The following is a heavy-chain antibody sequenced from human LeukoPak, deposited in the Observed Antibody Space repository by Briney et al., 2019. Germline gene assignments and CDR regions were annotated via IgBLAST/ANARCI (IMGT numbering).Heavy chain of an antibody. J-gene: IGHJ4*02. CDR2: ISASGGGT. D-gene: IGHD4-17*01. CDR1: GFTFSSYA. Sequence: GGSLRLSCAASGFTFSSYAMSWVRQAPGKGLEWASSISASGGGTYYADSVKGRFAISRDNSKNTLFLQLSSLRADDTAVYHCAKERDGDYVRYTHYWGQGTLVTVSS. V-gene: IGHV3-23*01. CDR3: AKERDGDYVRYTHY.